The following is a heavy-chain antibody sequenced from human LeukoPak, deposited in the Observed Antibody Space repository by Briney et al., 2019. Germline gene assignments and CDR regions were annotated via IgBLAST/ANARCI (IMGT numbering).Heavy chain of an antibody. CDR1: GGTFSSYA. CDR3: ARTSGDIVATMKDDY. V-gene: IGHV1-69*13. D-gene: IGHD5-12*01. Sequence: ASVKVSCKASGGTFSSYAIGWVRQAPGQGLEWMGGIIPIFGTANYAQKFQGRVTITADESTSTAYMELSSLRSEDTAVYYCARTSGDIVATMKDDYWGQGTLVTVSS. CDR2: IIPIFGTA. J-gene: IGHJ4*02.